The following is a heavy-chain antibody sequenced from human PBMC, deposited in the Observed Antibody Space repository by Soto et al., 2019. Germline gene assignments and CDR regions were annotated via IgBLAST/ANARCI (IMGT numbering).Heavy chain of an antibody. J-gene: IGHJ4*02. Sequence: GGSLRLSCAASGFTFSSYAMSWVRQAPGKGLEWVSAISGSGGSTYYADSVKGRFTISRDNSKNKLYLQMNSLRAEDTAVYYCAKARSIAARPGLDYWGQGTLVTVSS. CDR1: GFTFSSYA. V-gene: IGHV3-23*01. CDR2: ISGSGGST. D-gene: IGHD6-6*01. CDR3: AKARSIAARPGLDY.